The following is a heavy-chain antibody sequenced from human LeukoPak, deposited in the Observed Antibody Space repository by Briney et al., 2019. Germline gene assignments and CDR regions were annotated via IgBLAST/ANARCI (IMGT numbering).Heavy chain of an antibody. V-gene: IGHV4-34*01. CDR2: INHSGST. Sequence: SETLSLTCAVYGGSFSGYYWSWIRQPPGKGLEWIGEINHSGSTNYNPSLKSRVTMSVDTSKNQFSLKLSSVTAADTAVYYCARTYGDYKFWSWFDPWGQGTLVTVSS. D-gene: IGHD4-17*01. CDR1: GGSFSGYY. J-gene: IGHJ5*02. CDR3: ARTYGDYKFWSWFDP.